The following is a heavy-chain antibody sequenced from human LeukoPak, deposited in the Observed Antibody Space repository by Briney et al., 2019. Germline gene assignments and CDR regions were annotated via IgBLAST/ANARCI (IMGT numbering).Heavy chain of an antibody. J-gene: IGHJ4*02. CDR1: GFMFDDSA. CDR3: AKEGYSHTSNYFDN. D-gene: IGHD2-15*01. V-gene: IGHV3-43*02. Sequence: GGSLRFSCAASGFMFDDSAMHWVRQAPGKGLEWVSLISADGASTIYADSVKGRFTISRDNSKNSLSLQMDSLTTEDTALYYCAKEGYSHTSNYFDNWGQGILVTVFS. CDR2: ISADGAST.